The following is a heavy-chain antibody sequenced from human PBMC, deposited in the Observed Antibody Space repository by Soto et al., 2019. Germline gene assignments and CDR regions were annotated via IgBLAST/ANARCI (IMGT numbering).Heavy chain of an antibody. J-gene: IGHJ1*01. CDR1: GFTFSSYT. D-gene: IGHD6-19*01. V-gene: IGHV3-23*01. Sequence: EVQLLESGGGLVQPGGSLRLSCAASGFTFSSYTLTWVRQAPGEGLEWVASISHSGTSTYYAYAANGRFTISRNNSEYPLYQQMNRLRVDDTAVYYCAKSGGYSSGWLEYCQHWGQGTLVTVPS. CDR2: ISHSGTST. CDR3: AKSGGYSSGWLEYCQH.